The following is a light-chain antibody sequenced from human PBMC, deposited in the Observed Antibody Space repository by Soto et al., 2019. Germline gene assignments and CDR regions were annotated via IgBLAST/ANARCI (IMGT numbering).Light chain of an antibody. CDR1: QGVTTN. J-gene: IGKJ5*01. V-gene: IGKV3-15*01. CDR3: KQYHDSAT. CDR2: GVH. Sequence: VMTQSPATLSLSPGDRATLSCRAGQGVTTNFAWYQQKSGRSPRLLIYGVHSRATGIPDRFSGSGSGTESTLTIKSLEPEDFAVYYCKQYHDSATCGQGTRLEIK.